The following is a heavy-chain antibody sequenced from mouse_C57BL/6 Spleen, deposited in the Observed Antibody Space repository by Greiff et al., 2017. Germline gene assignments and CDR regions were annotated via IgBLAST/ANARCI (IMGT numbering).Heavy chain of an antibody. V-gene: IGHV1-52*01. J-gene: IGHJ3*01. D-gene: IGHD4-1*01. CDR2: IDPSDSET. CDR1: GYTFTSYW. CDR3: ARLTGRVFAY. Sequence: QVQLQQPGAELVRPGSSVKLSCKASGYTFTSYWLHWVKQRPIQGLEWIGNIDPSDSETHYNQKFKDKATLTVDKSSSTAYMQLSSLTSEDSAVYYCARLTGRVFAYWGQGTLVTVSA.